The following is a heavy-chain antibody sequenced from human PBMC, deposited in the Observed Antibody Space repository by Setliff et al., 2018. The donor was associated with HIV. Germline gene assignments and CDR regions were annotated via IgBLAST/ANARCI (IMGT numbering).Heavy chain of an antibody. CDR2: IYPGDSDT. CDR3: ARQVEERYCSGYSHFDH. Sequence: GESLKISCKGSGYSFTSYWISWVRQMPGKGLERMGIIYPGDSDTRYSPSFQGQVTISVDKSISTAYLQWSSLKASDTAMYYCARQVEERYCSGYSHFDHWGQGTLVTVSS. D-gene: IGHD2-15*01. CDR1: GYSFTSYW. V-gene: IGHV5-51*01. J-gene: IGHJ4*02.